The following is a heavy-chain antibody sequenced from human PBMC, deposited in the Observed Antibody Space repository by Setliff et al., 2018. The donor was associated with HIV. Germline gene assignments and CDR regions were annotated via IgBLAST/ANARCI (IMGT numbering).Heavy chain of an antibody. CDR3: ARVLLRTNPLYGVASNWFDP. Sequence: GGSLRLSCAASGFTFSDFWMYWVRQAPGKGLEWVANISPEGNKKYYVGSVKGRFTSSRDNARSSLFLQMSGLRPEDTAVYYCARVLLRTNPLYGVASNWFDPWGQGTLVTVSS. J-gene: IGHJ5*02. CDR2: ISPEGNKK. V-gene: IGHV3-7*03. D-gene: IGHD2-8*01. CDR1: GFTFSDFW.